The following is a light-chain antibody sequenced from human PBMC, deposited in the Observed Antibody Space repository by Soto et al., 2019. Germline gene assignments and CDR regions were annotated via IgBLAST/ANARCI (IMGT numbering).Light chain of an antibody. V-gene: IGKV1-39*01. CDR3: QQSHNTPWT. CDR1: QSISSAY. CDR2: AAS. J-gene: IGKJ1*01. Sequence: DIQMTQFPSALAASVGDRVTSTCRASQSISSAYLNWYQQKDGNAPKFLIYAASNLQSGVPSRFSGSGSGTDYTLTISSLQPEDFATYYCQQSHNTPWTFGQGTTGDIK.